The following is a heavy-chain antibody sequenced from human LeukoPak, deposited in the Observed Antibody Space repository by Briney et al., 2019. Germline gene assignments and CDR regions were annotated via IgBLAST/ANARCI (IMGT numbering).Heavy chain of an antibody. CDR3: ARVWNSSGYYGIDY. D-gene: IGHD3-22*01. V-gene: IGHV4-59*01. CDR2: IYYSGST. CDR1: GGSISSFY. J-gene: IGHJ4*02. Sequence: SETLSLTCTVSGGSISSFYWSWIRQPPGKGLEWLGYIYYSGSTNYSPSLKSRVTISVDTSKNQFSLKLSSVTAADTAVYYCARVWNSSGYYGIDYWGQGTLVTVSS.